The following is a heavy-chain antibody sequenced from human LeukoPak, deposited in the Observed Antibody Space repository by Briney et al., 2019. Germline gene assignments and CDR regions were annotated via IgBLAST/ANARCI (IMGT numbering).Heavy chain of an antibody. D-gene: IGHD3-22*01. V-gene: IGHV4-39*01. CDR1: GFTFSSYA. J-gene: IGHJ4*02. Sequence: GSLRLSCAASGFTFSSYAMSWVRQAPGKGLEWIGSISYSGSTYYNPSLKSRVTISVDTSKNQFSLKLTSVTAADTAVYYCARPGYYYDSSGYHYRDYWGQGTLVTVSS. CDR2: ISYSGST. CDR3: ARPGYYYDSSGYHYRDY.